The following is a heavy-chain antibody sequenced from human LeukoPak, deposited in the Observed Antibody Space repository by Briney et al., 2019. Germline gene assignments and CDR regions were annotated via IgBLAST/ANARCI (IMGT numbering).Heavy chain of an antibody. V-gene: IGHV3-7*01. CDR2: IKQDGSEK. D-gene: IGHD4-11*01. CDR1: GFTFSSYW. CDR3: AGPRDYSPFDY. Sequence: PGGSLRLSCAASGFTFSSYWMSWVRQAPGKGLEWVANIKQDGSEKYYVDSVKGRFTISRDNAKNSLYLQMNSLRAEDTAVYYCAGPRDYSPFDYWGQGTLVTVSS. J-gene: IGHJ4*02.